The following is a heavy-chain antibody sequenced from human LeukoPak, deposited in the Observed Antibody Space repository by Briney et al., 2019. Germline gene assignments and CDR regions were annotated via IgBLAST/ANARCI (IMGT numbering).Heavy chain of an antibody. D-gene: IGHD3-10*01. CDR3: ARDSGTTGEVKFDP. CDR2: IYTSGTI. V-gene: IGHV4-4*07. CDR1: GGSFSSYY. Sequence: SETLSLTCAVYGGSFSSYYWSWIRQPAGTALEWIGRIYTSGTITYNPSLKSRVTMSVDTSKNQFSLKLSSVTAADTAVYYCARDSGTTGEVKFDPWGQGTLVTVSS. J-gene: IGHJ5*02.